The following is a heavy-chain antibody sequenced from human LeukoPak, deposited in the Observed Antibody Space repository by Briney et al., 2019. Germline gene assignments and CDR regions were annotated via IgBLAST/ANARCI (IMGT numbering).Heavy chain of an antibody. V-gene: IGHV3-21*01. J-gene: IGHJ4*02. CDR3: ARGKYSSGWFDY. Sequence: GGSLRLSCAASGFTFSSYSMSWVRQAPGKGLEWVSSITTSSTYISYADSVKGRFTISRDNAKNSLYLQMDSLRAEDTAVYYCARGKYSSGWFDYWGQGTLVTVSS. CDR1: GFTFSSYS. D-gene: IGHD6-19*01. CDR2: ITTSSTYI.